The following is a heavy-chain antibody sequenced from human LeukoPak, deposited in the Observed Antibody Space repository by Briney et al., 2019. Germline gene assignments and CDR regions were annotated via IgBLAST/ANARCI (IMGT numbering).Heavy chain of an antibody. CDR2: FWYDGSNK. CDR1: GFTFSSYG. CDR3: AREREVPAAESNWFDP. V-gene: IGHV3-33*01. J-gene: IGHJ5*02. Sequence: PGRSLRLSCAASGFTFSSYGMHWVRKPQAKGLKWGEVFWYDGSNKYYADSVKGRFTISRDNSKNTLYLQMNSLRAEDTAVYYCAREREVPAAESNWFDPWGQGTLVTVSS. D-gene: IGHD2-2*01.